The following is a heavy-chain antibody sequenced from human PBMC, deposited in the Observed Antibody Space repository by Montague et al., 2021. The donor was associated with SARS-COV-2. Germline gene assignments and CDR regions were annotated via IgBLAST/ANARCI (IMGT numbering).Heavy chain of an antibody. CDR2: IDQSGKT. CDR3: VRGWGSWFH. J-gene: IGHJ4*02. CDR1: TTSFSGYY. V-gene: IGHV4-34*01. Sequence: SETLSLTCSVPTTSFSGYYRGWIRQSPGKGLEWIGEIDQSGKTHYNPPLKSRVTISADTSKSQFSLKLNSVTAADTAVYYCVRGWGSWFHWGQGTLVTVSS. D-gene: IGHD3-16*01.